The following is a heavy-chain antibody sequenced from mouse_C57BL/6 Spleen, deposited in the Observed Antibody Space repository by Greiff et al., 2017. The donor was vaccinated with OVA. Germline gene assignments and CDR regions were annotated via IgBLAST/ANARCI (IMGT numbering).Heavy chain of an antibody. V-gene: IGHV1-7*01. D-gene: IGHD2-2*01. CDR1: GYTFTSYW. CDR2: INPSSGYT. CDR3: ARPSTMVTTGFAY. Sequence: QVHVKQSGAELAKPGASVKLSCKASGYTFTSYWMHWVKQRPGQGLEWIGYINPSSGYTKYNQKFKDKATLTADKSSSTAYMQLSSLTYEDSAVYYCARPSTMVTTGFAYWGQGTLVTVSA. J-gene: IGHJ3*01.